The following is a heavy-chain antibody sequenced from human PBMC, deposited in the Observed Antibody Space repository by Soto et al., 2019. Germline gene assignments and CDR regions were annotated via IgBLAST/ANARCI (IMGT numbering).Heavy chain of an antibody. CDR1: GFTFSSYA. J-gene: IGHJ6*03. D-gene: IGHD3-10*01. V-gene: IGHV3-23*01. CDR3: AKDRASLGYYYYYMDV. CDR2: ISGRGGST. Sequence: GGSLRLSCAASGFTFSSYAMSWVRQAPGKGLEWVSAISGRGGSTYYADSVKGGFTISRDNSKNTVYLQMNSLRAEDTAVYYCAKDRASLGYYYYYMDVGAKGTAVTVS.